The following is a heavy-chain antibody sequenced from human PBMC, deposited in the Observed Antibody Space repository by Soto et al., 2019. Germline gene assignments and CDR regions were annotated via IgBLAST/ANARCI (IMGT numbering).Heavy chain of an antibody. CDR1: SGSFSGYY. J-gene: IGHJ4*02. V-gene: IGHV4-34*01. Sequence: PSETLSLTCSIYSGSFSGYYWSWIRQPPGKGLEWIGEISQSGNTNYSPSLKSRVSISIDTSKKQFSLNLASASAADTAVYYCARAPKVSGSSQTRPDFWGQGTLVTVSS. CDR2: ISQSGNT. D-gene: IGHD6-6*01. CDR3: ARAPKVSGSSQTRPDF.